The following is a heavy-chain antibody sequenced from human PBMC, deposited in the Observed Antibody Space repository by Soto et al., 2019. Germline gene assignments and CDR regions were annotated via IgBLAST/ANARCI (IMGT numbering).Heavy chain of an antibody. V-gene: IGHV4-39*01. CDR1: GGSISSSSYY. CDR2: IYYSGST. D-gene: IGHD4-17*01. CDR3: ARQSDDYGDYVEDY. Sequence: SETLSLTCTVSGGSISSSSYYWGWIRQPPGKGLEWIGSIYYSGSTYYNPSLKSRVTISVDTSKNQFSLKLSSVTAADTAVYYCARQSDDYGDYVEDYWGQGTLVTVSS. J-gene: IGHJ4*02.